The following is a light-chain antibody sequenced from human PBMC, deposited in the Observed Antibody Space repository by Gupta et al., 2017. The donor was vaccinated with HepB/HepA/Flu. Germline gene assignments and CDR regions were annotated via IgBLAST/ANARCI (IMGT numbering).Light chain of an antibody. Sequence: DIQMTQSPSSLSASVGDRVTITCRASQSISSYLNWYQQKPGKAPKLLIYAASSWQSGVPSRFSGSGYGKDLTLTNSRRQQEDFATYYCQQSYSNPRYTFGQGTKMEIK. CDR1: QSISSY. V-gene: IGKV1-39*01. CDR3: QQSYSNPRYT. CDR2: AAS. J-gene: IGKJ2*01.